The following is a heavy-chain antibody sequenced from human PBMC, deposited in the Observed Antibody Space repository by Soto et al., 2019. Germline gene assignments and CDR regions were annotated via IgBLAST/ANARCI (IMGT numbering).Heavy chain of an antibody. Sequence: GGSLRLSCAASGFTFSGSAMHWVRQASGKGLEWVGRIRSKANSYATAYAASVKGRFTISRDDSKNTAYLQMNSLKTEDTAVYYCTRHPRRDYYFDYWGQGTLVTVSS. CDR1: GFTFSGSA. CDR2: IRSKANSYAT. CDR3: TRHPRRDYYFDY. V-gene: IGHV3-73*01. J-gene: IGHJ4*02.